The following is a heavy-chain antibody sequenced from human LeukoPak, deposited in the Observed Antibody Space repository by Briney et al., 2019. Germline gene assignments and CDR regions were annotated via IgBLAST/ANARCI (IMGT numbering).Heavy chain of an antibody. V-gene: IGHV4-61*02. D-gene: IGHD6-19*01. CDR3: AREGRGYSSLDWFDP. Sequence: SQTLSLTCTVSGGPISSGSYYWSWIRQPAGKGLEWIGRIYTSGSTNYNPSLKSRVTISVDTSKNQFSLKLSSVTAADTAVYYCAREGRGYSSLDWFDPWGQGTLVTVSS. CDR2: IYTSGST. CDR1: GGPISSGSYY. J-gene: IGHJ5*02.